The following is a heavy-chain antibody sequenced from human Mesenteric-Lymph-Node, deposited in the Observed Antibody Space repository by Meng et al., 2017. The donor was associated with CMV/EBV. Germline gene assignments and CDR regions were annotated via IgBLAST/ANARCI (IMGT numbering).Heavy chain of an antibody. J-gene: IGHJ4*02. CDR1: GFTVSRNY. D-gene: IGHD4-17*01. V-gene: IGHV3-66*02. CDR3: AGRDFGDYPYFDY. Sequence: GRSLRLSCAASGFTVSRNYMSWVRQAPGKGLEWVSLIYRGGSTYYADSVKGRFTISRDSSKNTLNLQMNSLRPEDTAVYYCAGRDFGDYPYFDYWSQGTLVTVSS. CDR2: IYRGGST.